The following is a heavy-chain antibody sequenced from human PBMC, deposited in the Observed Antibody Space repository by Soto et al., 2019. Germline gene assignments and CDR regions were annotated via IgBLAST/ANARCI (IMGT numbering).Heavy chain of an antibody. Sequence: HPGGSLRLSCAASGFTFSSYSMNWVRQAPGKGLEWVSYISSSSSTIYYADSVKGRFTISRDNAKNSLYLQMNSLRDEDTAVYYCARDGVPYDSSGYYFGWGQGTLVTVSS. CDR1: GFTFSSYS. D-gene: IGHD3-22*01. V-gene: IGHV3-48*02. CDR3: ARDGVPYDSSGYYFG. J-gene: IGHJ4*02. CDR2: ISSSSSTI.